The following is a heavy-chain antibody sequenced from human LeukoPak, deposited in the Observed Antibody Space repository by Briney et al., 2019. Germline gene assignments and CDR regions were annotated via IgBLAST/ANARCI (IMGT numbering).Heavy chain of an antibody. CDR2: INPNSGAT. J-gene: IGHJ5*02. D-gene: IGHD5/OR15-5a*01. V-gene: IGHV1-2*02. CDR3: AREGPLRLPYFDP. Sequence: ASVKVSCKASGYTFTGYYMHWVRQAPGHGLEWMGWINPNSGATNYAQKFQGRVTMTRDTSVITAYMELSRLRSDDTAVYYCAREGPLRLPYFDPWSQGTLVIVSS. CDR1: GYTFTGYY.